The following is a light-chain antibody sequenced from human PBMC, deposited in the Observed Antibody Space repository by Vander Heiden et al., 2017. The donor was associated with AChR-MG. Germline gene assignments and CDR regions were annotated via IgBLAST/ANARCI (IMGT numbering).Light chain of an antibody. V-gene: IGKV1-5*03. Sequence: DIQMTQSPSTLSASVGDRVTITCRASQNINSWLAWFQQKPGKAPNILIYKASSLETGVPPRFSGSGSETEFTLTINSLQPDDSATYYCQQDNSYSQTFGPGTKVEIK. CDR3: QQDNSYSQT. J-gene: IGKJ1*01. CDR2: KAS. CDR1: QNINSW.